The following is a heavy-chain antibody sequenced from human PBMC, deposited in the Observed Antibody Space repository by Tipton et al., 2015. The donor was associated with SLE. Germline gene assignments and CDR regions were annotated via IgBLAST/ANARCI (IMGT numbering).Heavy chain of an antibody. D-gene: IGHD1-7*01. Sequence: QLVQSGGEVKKPGASVKVSCKASGYTFSSYGIAWVRQAPGQGLEWMGWIKTNSDFTEYAQKFQGRVTMTKDTSTGTAYMEMWGLRSDDTAVYYCARDGNYVRDYWGQGTLVTVSS. CDR1: GYTFSSYG. CDR2: IKTNSDFT. CDR3: ARDGNYVRDY. V-gene: IGHV1-18*01. J-gene: IGHJ4*02.